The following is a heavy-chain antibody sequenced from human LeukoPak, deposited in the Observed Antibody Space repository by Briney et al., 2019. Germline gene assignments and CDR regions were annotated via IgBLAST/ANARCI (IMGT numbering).Heavy chain of an antibody. J-gene: IGHJ4*02. Sequence: GGSLRLSCAASGFTFSNAWMSWVRQAPGKGLEWVGRIKSKTDGWTTDYAAPVKGRFTISRDDSKNTLYLQMNSLKTEDTAVYYCTTARHDYWGQGTLVTVSS. CDR3: TTARHDY. CDR1: GFTFSNAW. CDR2: IKSKTDGWTT. V-gene: IGHV3-15*01.